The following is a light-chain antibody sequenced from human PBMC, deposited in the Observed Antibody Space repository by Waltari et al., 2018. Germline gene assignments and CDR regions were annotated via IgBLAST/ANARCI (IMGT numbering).Light chain of an antibody. CDR2: GAS. J-gene: IGKJ2*01. Sequence: IVLTQSPGTLSLSPGDRASLSCTASQRLGKNYVAWYQHKPGQGPRLVIYGASSRAAGIPDRFSGSGSGTDFTLTISRLEPEDFAVYYCQQYASSVLYTFGQGTKLEIK. V-gene: IGKV3-20*01. CDR3: QQYASSVLYT. CDR1: QRLGKNY.